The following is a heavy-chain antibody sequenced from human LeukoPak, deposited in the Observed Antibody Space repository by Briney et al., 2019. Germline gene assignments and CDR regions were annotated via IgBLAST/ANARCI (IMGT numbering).Heavy chain of an antibody. J-gene: IGHJ4*02. CDR1: GGSISSYY. V-gene: IGHV4-4*07. Sequence: SETLSLTCTVSGGSISSYYWSWIRQPAGKGLEWIERIYTSGSTNYNPSLKSRVTISVDTSKNQFSLKLSSVTAADTAVYYCASVEMATMGYYFDYWGQGTLVTVSS. CDR2: IYTSGST. CDR3: ASVEMATMGYYFDY. D-gene: IGHD5-24*01.